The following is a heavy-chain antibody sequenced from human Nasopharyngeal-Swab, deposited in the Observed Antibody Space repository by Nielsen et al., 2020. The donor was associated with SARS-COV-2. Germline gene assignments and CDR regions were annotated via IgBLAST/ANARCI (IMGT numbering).Heavy chain of an antibody. CDR3: AKDLRGPYSF. Sequence: GESLKISCVASGYSFRTYGMSWVRQAPGKGLEWVAAIVGSGDISGSGGNTYYADSVKGRFTISRDNSKNTLSLQMNSLRAEDTAVYYCAKDLRGPYSFWGQGTLVTVSS. J-gene: IGHJ4*02. CDR1: GYSFRTYG. V-gene: IGHV3-23*01. D-gene: IGHD2-15*01. CDR2: IVGSGDISGSGGNT.